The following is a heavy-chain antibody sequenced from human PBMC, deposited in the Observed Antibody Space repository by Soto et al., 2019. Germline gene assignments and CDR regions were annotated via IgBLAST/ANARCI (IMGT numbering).Heavy chain of an antibody. CDR2: IYYSGST. CDR3: ARRRAYYDSSGYAYYYYGMDV. J-gene: IGHJ6*02. D-gene: IGHD3-22*01. V-gene: IGHV4-59*08. Sequence: SDTLSLTCTVSGGSISSYYWSWIRQPPGKGLGWIGYIYYSGSTNYNPSLKSRVTISVDTSKNQFSLKLSSVTAADTAVYYCARRRAYYDSSGYAYYYYGMDVWGQGTTVTVS. CDR1: GGSISSYY.